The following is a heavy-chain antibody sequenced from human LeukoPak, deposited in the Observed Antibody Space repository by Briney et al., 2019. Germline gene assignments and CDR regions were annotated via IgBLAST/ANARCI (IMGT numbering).Heavy chain of an antibody. CDR1: GFTFGSYA. V-gene: IGHV3-23*01. CDR3: ARRPRDSSGYYLGAFHA. J-gene: IGHJ3*01. D-gene: IGHD3-22*01. CDR2: IGASGADT. Sequence: PGGSLRLSCEASGFTFGSYAMTWVRQAPGKGLDWVSVIGASGADTYYADSVKGRFTISRDNAKNTLYLHMRSLRAEDTAVYFCARRPRDSSGYYLGAFHAWGQGTTVTFSS.